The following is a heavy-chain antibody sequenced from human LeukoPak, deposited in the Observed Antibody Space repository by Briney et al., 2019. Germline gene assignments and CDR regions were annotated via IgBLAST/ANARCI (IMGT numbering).Heavy chain of an antibody. CDR2: IIPILGIA. J-gene: IGHJ4*02. CDR1: AGTFSSYA. CDR3: ARDFVGRAKATLFDY. D-gene: IGHD5-12*01. V-gene: IGHV1-69*04. Sequence: GSSVTVSCKASAGTFSSYAISWVRQAPGQGLEWMGRIIPILGIANYAQKFQGRVTITADKSTSTAYMELSSLRSEDTAVYYCARDFVGRAKATLFDYWGQGTLVTVSS.